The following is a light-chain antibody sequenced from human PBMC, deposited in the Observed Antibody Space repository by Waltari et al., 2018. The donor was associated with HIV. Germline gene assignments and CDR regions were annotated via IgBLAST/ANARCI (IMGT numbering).Light chain of an antibody. Sequence: QSALTQPASVSGSPGQSITISCTGTSSDVGSYNLVSRYQQHPGKAPKVMIYEVNKRPSGVSNRFSGSKSGNTASLTISGLQAEDEAEYYCCSHAGSSIYFVFGTGTKVTVL. V-gene: IGLV2-23*02. J-gene: IGLJ1*01. CDR1: SSDVGSYNL. CDR3: CSHAGSSIYFV. CDR2: EVN.